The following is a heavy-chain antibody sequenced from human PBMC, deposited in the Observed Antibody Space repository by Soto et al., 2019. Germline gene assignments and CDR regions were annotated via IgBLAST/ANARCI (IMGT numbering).Heavy chain of an antibody. CDR2: LSRSGNTI. CDR1: GFTFGDYE. D-gene: IGHD6-19*01. CDR3: ARSSGRYEADAFDM. J-gene: IGHJ3*02. Sequence: QVQLVESGGGLVQPGGSLRLSCAASGFTFGDYEMRWIRQAAGKGPEWVSFLSRSGNTIYYADSVKGRFSISRDNAENSLYLQMESLTIEDTSTYLCARSSGRYEADAFDMWAQGTMVTVSA. V-gene: IGHV3-11*01.